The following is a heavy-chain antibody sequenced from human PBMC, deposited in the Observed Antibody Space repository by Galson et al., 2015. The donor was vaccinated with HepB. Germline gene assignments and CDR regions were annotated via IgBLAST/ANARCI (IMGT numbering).Heavy chain of an antibody. CDR3: TRHGGDYYDSSGYYYDY. D-gene: IGHD3-22*01. Sequence: SLRLSCAASGFTFSGSAMHWVRQASGKGLEWVGRIRSKANSYATAYAASVKGRFTISRDDSKNTAYLQMNSLKTEDTAVYYCTRHGGDYYDSSGYYYDYWGQGTLVTVSS. V-gene: IGHV3-73*01. CDR2: IRSKANSYAT. CDR1: GFTFSGSA. J-gene: IGHJ4*02.